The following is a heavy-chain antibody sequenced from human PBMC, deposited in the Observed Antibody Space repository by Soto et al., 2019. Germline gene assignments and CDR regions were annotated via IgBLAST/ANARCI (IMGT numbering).Heavy chain of an antibody. CDR1: GFTFSSYA. V-gene: IGHV3-30-3*01. J-gene: IGHJ6*02. CDR2: ISYDGSNK. Sequence: PGGSLRLSCAASGFTFSSYAMHWVRQAPGKGLEWVAVISYDGSNKYYADSVKGRFTISRDNSKNTLYLQMNSLRAEDTAVYYCAKEYPGDDSYYYYGMDVWGQGTTVTVSS. CDR3: AKEYPGDDSYYYYGMDV. D-gene: IGHD3-22*01.